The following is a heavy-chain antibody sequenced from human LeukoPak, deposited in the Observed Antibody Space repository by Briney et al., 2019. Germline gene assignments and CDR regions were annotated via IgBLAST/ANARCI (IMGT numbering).Heavy chain of an antibody. D-gene: IGHD4-11*01. CDR2: IYYSGST. J-gene: IGHJ4*02. V-gene: IGHV4-31*03. CDR1: GGSIGSGGYY. CDR3: ARGFGNYERFDY. Sequence: SETLSLTCTVSGGSIGSGGYYWSWIRQHPGKGLEWIGYIYYSGSTYYNPSLKSRVTISVDTSKNQFSLKLSSVTAADTAVYYCARGFGNYERFDYWGQGTLVTVSS.